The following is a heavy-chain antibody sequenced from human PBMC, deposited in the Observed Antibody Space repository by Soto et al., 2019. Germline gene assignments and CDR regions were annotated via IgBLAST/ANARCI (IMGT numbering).Heavy chain of an antibody. CDR3: ARDLGGSRDS. D-gene: IGHD1-26*01. Sequence: QVQLVQSGAEVKKPGASVKVSCKASGNTFIGYYIHWVRQAPGQGLEWMGWINPNNDGTTYGEKFQGRVTTTRDTSTSTAYMELSRLRSDDTAVYYCARDLGGSRDSWGQGTLVTVSS. J-gene: IGHJ4*02. V-gene: IGHV1-2*02. CDR1: GNTFIGYY. CDR2: INPNNDGT.